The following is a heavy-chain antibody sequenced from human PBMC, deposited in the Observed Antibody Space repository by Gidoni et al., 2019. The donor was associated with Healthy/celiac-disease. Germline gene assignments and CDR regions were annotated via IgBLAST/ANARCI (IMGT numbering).Heavy chain of an antibody. CDR3: AKSRYGSGSYYPADFDY. D-gene: IGHD3-10*01. V-gene: IGHV3-23*01. CDR2: ISGSGGST. CDR1: GFHFSSYA. Sequence: EVQLLESGGGLVQPGGSLRLSCAASGFHFSSYAMSWVRQAPGKGLEWVSAISGSGGSTYYADSVKGRFTISRDNSKNTLYLQMNSLRAEDTAVYYCAKSRYGSGSYYPADFDYWGQGTLVTVSS. J-gene: IGHJ4*02.